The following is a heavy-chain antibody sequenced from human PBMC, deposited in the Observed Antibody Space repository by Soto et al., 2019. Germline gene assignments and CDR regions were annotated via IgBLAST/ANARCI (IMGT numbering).Heavy chain of an antibody. CDR1: GFIFSDYY. CDR3: AKDLYVQPPSGWFDP. Sequence: GGSLRLSCAASGFIFSDYYMSWIRQAPGKGLEWLAYISRDGNAIFYADSVNGRFTISRDNSKNTLFLQMMSLRAEDTAVYYCAKDLYVQPPSGWFDPWGQGTVVTVSS. V-gene: IGHV3-11*01. D-gene: IGHD1-26*01. J-gene: IGHJ5*02. CDR2: ISRDGNAI.